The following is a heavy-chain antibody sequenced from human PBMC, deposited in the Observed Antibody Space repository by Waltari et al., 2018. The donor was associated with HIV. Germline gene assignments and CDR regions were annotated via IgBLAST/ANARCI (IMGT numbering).Heavy chain of an antibody. CDR1: GGYLRGYY. D-gene: IGHD1-26*01. CDR3: ARGLWWDLLGFAVDI. J-gene: IGHJ3*02. Sequence: QVQLQQWGAGLLKSSETLSLTCADYGGYLRGYYWCWLRKPPGQGLEWIGEGKNSGSSSYNTSVSRRVTISGDQSKSQFSRKLGSVTAADAAVYYCARGLWWDLLGFAVDIGGQGTMVTVSS. V-gene: IGHV4-34*01. CDR2: GKNSGSS.